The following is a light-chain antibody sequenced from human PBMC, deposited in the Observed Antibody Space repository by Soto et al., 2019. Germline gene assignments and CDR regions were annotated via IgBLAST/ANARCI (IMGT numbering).Light chain of an antibody. Sequence: DIPMTQSPSSLSASVGDRVTITCRASQSISGFLNWFQQKPGKAPKFLIYAASTLQSGVPSRFSGSGSGTEFTLTISSLQPEDFTTYFCQQGYSTPITFGQGTRLEIK. CDR2: AAS. J-gene: IGKJ5*01. CDR3: QQGYSTPIT. CDR1: QSISGF. V-gene: IGKV1-39*01.